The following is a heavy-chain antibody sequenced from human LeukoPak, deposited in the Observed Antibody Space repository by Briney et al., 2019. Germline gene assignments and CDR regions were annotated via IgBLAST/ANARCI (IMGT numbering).Heavy chain of an antibody. V-gene: IGHV3-23*01. CDR2: VDGGGSGRT. CDR3: AKYRAYYLDY. Sequence: GGSLRLSCAASGFTFSSYAMDWVRQAPGKGLEWVSSVDGGGSGRTHYAESVKGRFTISRDNSKNMLYLQMNGLRAEDTAVYFCAKYRAYYLDYWGQGALVTVSS. J-gene: IGHJ4*02. D-gene: IGHD4-11*01. CDR1: GFTFSSYA.